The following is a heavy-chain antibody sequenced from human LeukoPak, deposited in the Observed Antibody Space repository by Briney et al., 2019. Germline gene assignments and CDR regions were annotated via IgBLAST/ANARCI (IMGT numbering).Heavy chain of an antibody. Sequence: GGSLRLSCAASGFTFSSYAMHWVRQAPGKGLEWVAVISYDGSNKYYADSVKGRFTISRDNSKNTLYLQMNSLRAEDTAVYYCAREIRVRWSSYYYYGMDVWGQGTTVTVSS. CDR2: ISYDGSNK. D-gene: IGHD4-23*01. J-gene: IGHJ6*02. V-gene: IGHV3-30-3*01. CDR1: GFTFSSYA. CDR3: AREIRVRWSSYYYYGMDV.